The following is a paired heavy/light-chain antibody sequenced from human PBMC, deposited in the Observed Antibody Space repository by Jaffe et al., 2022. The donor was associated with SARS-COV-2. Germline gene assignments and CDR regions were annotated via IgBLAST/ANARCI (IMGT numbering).Heavy chain of an antibody. J-gene: IGHJ4*02. V-gene: IGHV3-23*01. CDR1: GFTFNTYA. Sequence: EVQMLESGGGLVQPGGSLRLSCAASGFTFNTYAMTWVRQAPGKGLEWVSSISGSGDRTSYADSVKGRFTISRDNSKNTLYLQMNSLRAEDTAVYYCGKEAQLVRSRVDSWGQGTLVTVSS. CDR3: GKEAQLVRSRVDS. D-gene: IGHD6-6*01. CDR2: ISGSGDRT.
Light chain of an antibody. CDR3: QLYSSDSRT. J-gene: IGKJ1*01. Sequence: DIQMTQSPSTLSASVGDSVTITCRASQSIDNWLAWYQQKPGKAPKLLIYKASTLESGVPSRFSGSGSGTEYTLTISSLQPDDFATYYCQLYSSDSRTFGQGTKVEIK. V-gene: IGKV1-5*03. CDR1: QSIDNW. CDR2: KAS.